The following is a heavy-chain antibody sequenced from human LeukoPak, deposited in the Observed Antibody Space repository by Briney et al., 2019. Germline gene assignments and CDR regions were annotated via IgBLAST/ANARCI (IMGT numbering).Heavy chain of an antibody. CDR2: IYYSGST. J-gene: IGHJ4*02. Sequence: PSETLSLTCTVSGGSISSYYWSWIRQPPGKGLEWIGYIYYSGSTNYNPSLKSRVTISVDTSKNQFSLKLSSVTAADTAVYYCATSVRRGIFGHWGQGTLVTVSS. CDR1: GGSISSYY. CDR3: ATSVRRGIFGH. V-gene: IGHV4-59*08.